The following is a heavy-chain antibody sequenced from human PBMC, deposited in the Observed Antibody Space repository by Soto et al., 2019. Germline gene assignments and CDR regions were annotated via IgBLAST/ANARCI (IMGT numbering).Heavy chain of an antibody. CDR1: GYSFTSHW. V-gene: IGHV5-51*01. CDR2: IYTGDSDT. CDR3: ARHMSGQVGATSEYGNWFGP. J-gene: IGHJ5*02. D-gene: IGHD1-26*01. Sequence: GASLKISCKGSGYSFTSHWIGWVRQMHGKALEWMGIIYTGDSDTRYSPSFQGQVTISADKSICTAYLQWSSLEASDTDMYNCARHMSGQVGATSEYGNWFGPLGQVTLGTVSS.